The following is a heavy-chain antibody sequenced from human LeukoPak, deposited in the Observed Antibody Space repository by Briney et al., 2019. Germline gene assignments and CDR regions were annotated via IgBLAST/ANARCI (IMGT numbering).Heavy chain of an antibody. D-gene: IGHD4-17*01. Sequence: SETLSLTCSVSGDSISSGYYWSWIRQPPGKGLEWIGYIYYSGSTNYNPSLKSRVTISVDTSKNQFSLKLSSVTAADTAVYYCARERAVTTYYYFDYWGQGTLVTVSS. CDR2: IYYSGST. J-gene: IGHJ4*02. V-gene: IGHV4-61*01. CDR3: ARERAVTTYYYFDY. CDR1: GDSISSGYY.